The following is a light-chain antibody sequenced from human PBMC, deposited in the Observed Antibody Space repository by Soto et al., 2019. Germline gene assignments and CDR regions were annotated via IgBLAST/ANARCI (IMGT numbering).Light chain of an antibody. J-gene: IGKJ2*01. V-gene: IGKV1-5*01. CDR1: QSTSSW. CDR2: EAS. CDR3: QQYDSYSPPYT. Sequence: DIQLTQSPSTLSASVGDRVIITCRASQSTSSWLAWYQQKPGKAPKLLIYEASSLEGGVPSRFSGSGFGTEFTLTISSLQPDDFATYFCQQYDSYSPPYTFGQGTTLEIK.